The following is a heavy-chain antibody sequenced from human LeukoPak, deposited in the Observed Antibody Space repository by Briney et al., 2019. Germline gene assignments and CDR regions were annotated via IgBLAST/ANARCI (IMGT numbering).Heavy chain of an antibody. J-gene: IGHJ6*02. CDR2: IYYSGST. CDR1: GGSISSSSYY. Sequence: SETLSLTCTVSGGSISSSSYYWGWIRQPPGKGLEWIGSIYYSGSTYYNPSLKSRVTISVDTSKNQFSLKLSSVTAADTAVYYCARDRSYCSGGSCYSVGMDVWGQGTTVTVSS. CDR3: ARDRSYCSGGSCYSVGMDV. V-gene: IGHV4-39*07. D-gene: IGHD2-15*01.